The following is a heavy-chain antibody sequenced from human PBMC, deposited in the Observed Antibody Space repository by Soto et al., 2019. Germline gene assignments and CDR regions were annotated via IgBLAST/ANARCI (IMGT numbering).Heavy chain of an antibody. CDR2: IYSGGST. D-gene: IGHD1-26*01. CDR3: AGTRTNYRYSGSYYSYYFDY. CDR1: GFTVSSNY. Sequence: PGGSLRLSCAASGFTVSSNYMSWVRQAPGKGLEWVSVIYSGGSTYYADSVKGRFTISRDNSKNTLYLQMNSLRAEDTAVYYCAGTRTNYRYSGSYYSYYFDYWGQGTLVTVSS. J-gene: IGHJ4*02. V-gene: IGHV3-53*01.